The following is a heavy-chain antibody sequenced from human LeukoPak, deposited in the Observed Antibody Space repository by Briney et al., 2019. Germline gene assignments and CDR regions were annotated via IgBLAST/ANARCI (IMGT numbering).Heavy chain of an antibody. D-gene: IGHD3-10*01. J-gene: IGHJ3*02. CDR3: AREGSGSGDAFDI. CDR1: GGSISSSSYY. V-gene: IGHV4-39*07. CDR2: IYYSGST. Sequence: PSETLSLTCTVSGGSISSSSYYWGWIRQPPGKGLEWIGSIYYSGSTYYNPSLKSRVTISVDTSKNQFSLKLSSVTAADTAAYYCAREGSGSGDAFDIWGQGTMVTVSS.